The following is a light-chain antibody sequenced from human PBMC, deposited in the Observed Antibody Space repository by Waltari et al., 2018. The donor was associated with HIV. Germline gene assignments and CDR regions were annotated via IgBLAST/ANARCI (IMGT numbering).Light chain of an antibody. CDR1: SSDSGGFKS. Sequence: QSALTQPASVSGSPGQSITISCTGTSSDSGGFKSVSWYQQSPGKAPKLIIYDASYRPSVVSNRFSGSKSGNTASLTISWLQAEDEADYYCGSSMTNVNMDVFGGGTKLTVL. J-gene: IGLJ2*01. CDR2: DAS. CDR3: GSSMTNVNMDV. V-gene: IGLV2-14*03.